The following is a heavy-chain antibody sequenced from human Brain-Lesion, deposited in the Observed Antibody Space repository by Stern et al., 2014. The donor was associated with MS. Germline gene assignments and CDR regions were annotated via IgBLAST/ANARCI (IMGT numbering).Heavy chain of an antibody. V-gene: IGHV4-4*02. Sequence: VQLVESGPGLVKPSGTLSLTCAVSGGSISSSNWWSWVRQSPGKGLEWIGEIYHSGGTKYSPSFESRVIISVDKSKNQFPLKLSYVTAADTTVYYCARELPDLNAFDIWSQGTMVTVSS. D-gene: IGHD1-14*01. CDR3: ARELPDLNAFDI. CDR1: GGSISSSNW. J-gene: IGHJ3*02. CDR2: IYHSGGT.